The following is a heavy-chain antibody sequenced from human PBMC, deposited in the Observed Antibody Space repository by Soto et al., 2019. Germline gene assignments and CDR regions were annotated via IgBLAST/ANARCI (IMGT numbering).Heavy chain of an antibody. CDR3: ARYCSSTSCYNGYYYGMDV. J-gene: IGHJ6*02. D-gene: IGHD2-2*02. CDR1: GGSISSSSYY. V-gene: IGHV4-39*01. Sequence: SETLSLTCTVSGGSISSSSYYWGWIRQPPGKGLEWIGSIYYSGSTYYNPSLKSRVTISVDTSKNQFSLKLSSVTAADTAVYYCARYCSSTSCYNGYYYGMDVWGQGTTVTVPS. CDR2: IYYSGST.